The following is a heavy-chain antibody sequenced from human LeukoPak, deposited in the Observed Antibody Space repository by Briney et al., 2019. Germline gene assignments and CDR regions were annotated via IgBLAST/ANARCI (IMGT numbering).Heavy chain of an antibody. Sequence: PGGSLRLSCAASGFTLSSYSMNWVRQAPGKGLEWITYISSSSSTIYYADSVKGRFTISKDNAKNSLYLQMNSLRAEDTAVYYCAREVGEDYWGQGTLVTVSS. CDR1: GFTLSSYS. D-gene: IGHD2-15*01. CDR2: ISSSSSTI. CDR3: AREVGEDY. J-gene: IGHJ4*02. V-gene: IGHV3-48*01.